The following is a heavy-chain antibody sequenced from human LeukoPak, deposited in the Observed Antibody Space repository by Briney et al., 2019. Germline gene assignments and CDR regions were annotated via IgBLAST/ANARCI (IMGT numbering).Heavy chain of an antibody. CDR3: ARVSGGAAAASGAVDY. CDR1: GYTFTGYY. V-gene: IGHV1-2*02. D-gene: IGHD6-13*01. J-gene: IGHJ4*02. Sequence: ASVKVSCKASGYTFTGYYMHWVRQAPGQGLEWMGWINPNSGGTNYAQKFQGGVTMTRDTSTSTAYMELSRLRSDDTAVYYCARVSGGAAAASGAVDYWGQGTLVTVSS. CDR2: INPNSGGT.